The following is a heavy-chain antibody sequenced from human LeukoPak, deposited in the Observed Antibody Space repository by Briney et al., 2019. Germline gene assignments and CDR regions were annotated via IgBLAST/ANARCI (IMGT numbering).Heavy chain of an antibody. D-gene: IGHD2-21*02. J-gene: IGHJ3*02. CDR1: GFTFSSYS. CDR2: ISSSSSYI. V-gene: IGHV3-21*01. Sequence: PGGSLRLSCAPSGFTFSSYSMNWVRQAPGKGLEWVSSISSSSSYIYYADSVKGRFTISRDNAKNSLYLQMNSLRAEDTAVYYCARDGVTARRDAFDIWGQGTMVTVSS. CDR3: ARDGVTARRDAFDI.